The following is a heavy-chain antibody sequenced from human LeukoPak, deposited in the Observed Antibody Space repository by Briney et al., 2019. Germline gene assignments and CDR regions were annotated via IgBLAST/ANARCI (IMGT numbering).Heavy chain of an antibody. J-gene: IGHJ3*02. CDR3: ARPTTVTTISADAFDI. D-gene: IGHD4-17*01. CDR1: GFTFSNYW. Sequence: GGSLRLSCVASGFTFSNYWMSWVRQAPGKGLEWVANIKQNGSEKYYVDSVKGRFTISRDNAKNSLYLQMNSLRAEDSSVYYCARPTTVTTISADAFDIWGQGTMVTVSS. V-gene: IGHV3-7*01. CDR2: IKQNGSEK.